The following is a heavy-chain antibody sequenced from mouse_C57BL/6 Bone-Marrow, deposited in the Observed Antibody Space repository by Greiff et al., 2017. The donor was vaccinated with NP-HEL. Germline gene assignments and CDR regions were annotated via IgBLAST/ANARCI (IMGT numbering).Heavy chain of an antibody. J-gene: IGHJ3*01. Sequence: QVQLKQSGPGLVQPSQSLSITCTVSGFSLTSYGVHWVRQSPGQGLEWLGVIWSGGSTDYNAAFISRLSISKDNSKSQVFFKMNRLQADDTAIYYCARQAYWGQGTLVTVSA. V-gene: IGHV2-2*01. CDR2: IWSGGST. CDR3: ARQAY. CDR1: GFSLTSYG.